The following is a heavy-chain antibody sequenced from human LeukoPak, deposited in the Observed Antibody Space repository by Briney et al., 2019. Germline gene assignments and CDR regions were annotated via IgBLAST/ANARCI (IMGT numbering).Heavy chain of an antibody. Sequence: PSETLSLTCTVSGGSISSSSYYWGWIRQPPGKGLEWIGSIYYSGSTYYNPSLKSRVTISVDTSKNQFSLKLSSVTAADTAVYYCARWSEDWNRSRDPGDYWGQGTLVTVSS. CDR2: IYYSGST. V-gene: IGHV4-39*07. J-gene: IGHJ4*02. D-gene: IGHD1-1*01. CDR3: ARWSEDWNRSRDPGDY. CDR1: GGSISSSSYY.